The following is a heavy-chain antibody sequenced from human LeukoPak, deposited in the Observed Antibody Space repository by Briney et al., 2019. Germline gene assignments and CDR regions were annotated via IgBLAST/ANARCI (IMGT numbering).Heavy chain of an antibody. Sequence: PSETLSLTCTISGGSISSYYWSWVRQPPAKGLEWVGYIYYSGTTSYNPSLKSRVTISLDTSKNQFYLTLNSVTAADTAIYYCARDGVRGHYLNWFDPWGQGTLVTVSS. V-gene: IGHV4-59*01. CDR2: IYYSGTT. D-gene: IGHD2/OR15-2a*01. CDR1: GGSISSYY. CDR3: ARDGVRGHYLNWFDP. J-gene: IGHJ5*02.